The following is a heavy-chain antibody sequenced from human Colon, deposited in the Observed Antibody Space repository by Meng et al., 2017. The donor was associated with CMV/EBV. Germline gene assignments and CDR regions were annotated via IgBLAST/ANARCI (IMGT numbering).Heavy chain of an antibody. J-gene: IGHJ1*01. CDR1: GASVNSDNNY. D-gene: IGHD3-16*01. Sequence: SETLSLTCSVSGASVNSDNNYWSWIRQPPGKGLEFIGYVYYSGSTNYNPFFKGRVTISIDTSKNQFSLKLASVTAADTAIYYCTRGNTALWANDHWGPGTLFPVSS. CDR3: TRGNTALWANDH. CDR2: VYYSGST. V-gene: IGHV4-61*01.